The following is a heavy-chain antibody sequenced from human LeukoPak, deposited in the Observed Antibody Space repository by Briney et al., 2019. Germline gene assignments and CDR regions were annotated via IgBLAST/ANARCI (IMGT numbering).Heavy chain of an antibody. J-gene: IGHJ4*02. CDR2: IFCSGGT. CDR1: GGSISSSSYY. V-gene: IGHV4-39*01. D-gene: IGHD5-18*01. CDR3: ARRGYTYGQFDY. Sequence: SETLSLTCTVSGGSISSSSYYWGWIRQPPGEGLEWIGSIFCSGGTYYNPSLMSRVTISVDTPKNQFSLKLNSVTAADTAVYYCARRGYTYGQFDYWGQGTLVTVSS.